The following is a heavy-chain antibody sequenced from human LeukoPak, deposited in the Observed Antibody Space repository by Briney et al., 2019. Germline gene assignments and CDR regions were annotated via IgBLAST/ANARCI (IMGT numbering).Heavy chain of an antibody. CDR1: GYSFTDYY. CDR2: INPDSGGT. CDR3: TRGQYNYGRDWFDP. V-gene: IGHV1-2*02. Sequence: ASVKVSCKASGYSFTDYYMHWVRQAPGQGLEWMGWINPDSGGTNFAQKFQGRVTMTRDTSISTAYMELSRLRSDDTAVYYCTRGQYNYGRDWFDPWGQGTLVTVPP. J-gene: IGHJ5*02. D-gene: IGHD5-18*01.